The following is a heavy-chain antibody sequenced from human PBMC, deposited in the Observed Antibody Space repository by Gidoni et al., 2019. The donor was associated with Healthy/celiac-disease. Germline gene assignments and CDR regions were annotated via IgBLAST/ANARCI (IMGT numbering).Heavy chain of an antibody. V-gene: IGHV3-53*02. Sequence: EVQLVETGGGLIQPGGSLRLSCAASGFTVSSNYMSWVRQAPGKGLEWVSVIYSGGSTYYADSVKGRFTISRDNSKNTLYLQMNSLRAEDTAVYYCARPSGELLAEDAFDIWGQGTMVTVSS. CDR1: GFTVSSNY. CDR2: IYSGGST. CDR3: ARPSGELLAEDAFDI. J-gene: IGHJ3*02. D-gene: IGHD1-26*01.